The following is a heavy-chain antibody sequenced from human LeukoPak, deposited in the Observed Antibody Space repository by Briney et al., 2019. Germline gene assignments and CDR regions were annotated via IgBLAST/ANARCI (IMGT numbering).Heavy chain of an antibody. CDR3: TRATSVVVPAADHYYYGMDV. D-gene: IGHD2-2*01. CDR2: INPNSGGT. V-gene: IGHV1-2*02. J-gene: IGHJ6*02. CDR1: GSTFTVYY. Sequence: VKXSCKASGSTFTVYYMHWVRQAPXQGLEWMGWINPNSGGTDYAQKFQGRVTMTRDTSLSTAYMELSRLRSDDTAVYYCTRATSVVVPAADHYYYGMDVWGQGTTVTVSS.